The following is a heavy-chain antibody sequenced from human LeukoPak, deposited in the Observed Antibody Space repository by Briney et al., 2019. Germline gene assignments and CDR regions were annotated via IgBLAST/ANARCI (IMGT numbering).Heavy chain of an antibody. CDR2: IYSGGST. J-gene: IGHJ4*02. CDR3: ARELCSGDCYTDY. V-gene: IGHV3-53*01. CDR1: GFTVSSNY. Sequence: GGSLRLSCAASGFTVSSNYMSWFRQAPGKGLEWVSVIYSGGSTYYADSVKGRFTISRDNSKNTLYLQMNSLRAEDTAVYYCARELCSGDCYTDYWGQGTLVTVSS. D-gene: IGHD2-21*02.